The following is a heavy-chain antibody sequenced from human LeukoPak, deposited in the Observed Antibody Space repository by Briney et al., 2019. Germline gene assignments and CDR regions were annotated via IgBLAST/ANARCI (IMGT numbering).Heavy chain of an antibody. D-gene: IGHD3-10*01. J-gene: IGHJ4*02. CDR2: IYSGGST. CDR1: GFTVSSNY. CDR3: ARDHRQTMVRGVNPSGY. V-gene: IGHV3-53*01. Sequence: PGGSLRLSCAASGFTVSSNYMSWVRQAPGKGLEWVSVIYSGGSTYYGDSVKGRFTISRDNSKNTLYLQMNSLRAEDTAVYYCARDHRQTMVRGVNPSGYWGQGTLVTVSS.